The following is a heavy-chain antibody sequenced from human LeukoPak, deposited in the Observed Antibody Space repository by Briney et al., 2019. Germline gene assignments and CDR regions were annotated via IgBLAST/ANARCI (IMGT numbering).Heavy chain of an antibody. V-gene: IGHV3-64*01. CDR3: ARVSGYDHQFDY. D-gene: IGHD5-12*01. CDR1: GFTFSNYA. CDR2: ITSNGDST. Sequence: PGGSLRLSCAASGFTFSNYAMHWVRQAPGKGLEYVSAITSNGDSTYYANSVKGRFTISRDNSKRTLYLQMNSLRAEDTAVYYCARVSGYDHQFDYWGQGTLVTVSS. J-gene: IGHJ4*02.